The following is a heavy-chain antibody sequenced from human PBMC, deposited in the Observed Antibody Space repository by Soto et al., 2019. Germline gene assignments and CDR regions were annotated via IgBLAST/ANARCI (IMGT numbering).Heavy chain of an antibody. CDR3: AKDHCSSTSCYGADALDI. CDR1: GFTFSSYA. D-gene: IGHD2-2*01. Sequence: GGSLRLSCAASGFTFSSYAMSWVRQAPGKGLEWVSAISGSGGSTYYADSVKGRFTISRDNSKNTLYLQMNSLRAEDTAVYYCAKDHCSSTSCYGADALDIWGQGTMVTVSS. CDR2: ISGSGGST. J-gene: IGHJ3*02. V-gene: IGHV3-23*01.